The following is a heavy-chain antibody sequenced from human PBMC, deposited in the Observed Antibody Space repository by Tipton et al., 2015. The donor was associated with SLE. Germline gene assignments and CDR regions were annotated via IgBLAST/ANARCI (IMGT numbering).Heavy chain of an antibody. J-gene: IGHJ4*02. CDR2: ISGSGGST. V-gene: IGHV3-23*01. Sequence: GSLRLSCAASGFTFTSYAMSWVRQAPGKGLEWVSTISGSGGSTYYPDSVKGRFTISRDNSKNTLYLQMSSLRAEDTAVYYCAKLEITIFHPFYFWGQGTLVTVSS. CDR3: AKLEITIFHPFYF. CDR1: GFTFTSYA. D-gene: IGHD3-3*01.